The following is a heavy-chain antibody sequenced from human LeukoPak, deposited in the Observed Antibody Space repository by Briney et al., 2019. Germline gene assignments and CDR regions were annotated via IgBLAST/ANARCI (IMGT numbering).Heavy chain of an antibody. Sequence: GGSLRLSCAASGFTVSSNYMSWVRQAPGKGLEWVSVIYSGGSTYYADSVKGRFTISRDNSKNTLYLQMNSLRAEGTAVYYCARAGPGYYDFWSGPWGQGTLVTVSS. CDR1: GFTVSSNY. D-gene: IGHD3-3*01. CDR3: ARAGPGYYDFWSGP. J-gene: IGHJ5*02. V-gene: IGHV3-53*01. CDR2: IYSGGST.